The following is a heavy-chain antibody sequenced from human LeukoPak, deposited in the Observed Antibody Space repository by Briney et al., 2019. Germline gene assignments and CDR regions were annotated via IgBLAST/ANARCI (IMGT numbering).Heavy chain of an antibody. V-gene: IGHV3-43D*03. J-gene: IGHJ4*02. D-gene: IGHD3-3*01. CDR1: GFTFDDYA. CDR2: ISWDGGST. CDR3: AKDIHPLEGFGGMFDY. Sequence: GGSLRLSRAASGFTFDDYAMHWVRQAPGKGLEWVSLISWDGGSTYYADSVKGRFTISRDNSKNSLYLQMNSLRAEDTALYYCAKDIHPLEGFGGMFDYWGQGTLVTVSS.